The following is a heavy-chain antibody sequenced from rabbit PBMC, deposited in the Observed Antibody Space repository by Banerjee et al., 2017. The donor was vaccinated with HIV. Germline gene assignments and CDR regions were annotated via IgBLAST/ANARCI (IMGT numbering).Heavy chain of an antibody. CDR3: ARAGGFENYFNL. V-gene: IGHV1S40*01. D-gene: IGHD1-1*01. J-gene: IGHJ4*01. CDR2: IYTDDGNT. CDR1: GFSFSRWYY. Sequence: QSLEESGGDLVKPEGSLTLTCTASGFSFSRWYYMCWVRQAPGKGLEWIGCIYTDDGNTYYASWAKGRFTISKTSSTTVTLQMTSLTAADTATYFCARAGGFENYFNLWGPGTLVTVS.